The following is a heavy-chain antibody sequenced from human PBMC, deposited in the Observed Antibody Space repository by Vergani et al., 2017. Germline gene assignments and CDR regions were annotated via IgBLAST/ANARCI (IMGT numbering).Heavy chain of an antibody. V-gene: IGHV1-69*11. Sequence: QVQLVQSGAEVKKLGSSVKVSCKASGGTFSSYAISWVRQAPGQGLEWMGRIIPILGTANYAQKFQGRVTITADESTSTAYMELSSLRSEDTAVYYCARDLGMAAADYWGQGTLVTVSS. CDR2: IIPILGTA. CDR1: GGTFSSYA. J-gene: IGHJ4*02. D-gene: IGHD6-13*01. CDR3: ARDLGMAAADY.